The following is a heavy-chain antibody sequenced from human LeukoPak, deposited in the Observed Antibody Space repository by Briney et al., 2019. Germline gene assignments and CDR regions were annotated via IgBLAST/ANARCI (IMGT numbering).Heavy chain of an antibody. CDR3: TKDTDPTGTFDY. CDR1: GFTFSSYG. Sequence: PGGSLRLSCAASGFTFSSYGMHWVRQAPGKGLEWVSGISWNSGSVDYADSVKGRFTISRDNAKNSLYLQMNSLRPEDTALYYCTKDTDPTGTFDYWGQGTLVTVSS. CDR2: ISWNSGSV. D-gene: IGHD4-11*01. V-gene: IGHV3-9*01. J-gene: IGHJ4*02.